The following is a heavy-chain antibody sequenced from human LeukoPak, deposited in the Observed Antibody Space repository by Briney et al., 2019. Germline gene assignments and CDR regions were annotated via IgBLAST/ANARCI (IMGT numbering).Heavy chain of an antibody. J-gene: IGHJ4*02. Sequence: GGSLRLSCSASGFTFSSYSMNWVRQAPGKGLEWVSSISSSSYIYYADSVKGRFTISRDNAKNSLYLQMNSLRAEDTAVYYCARDRYGDYDFDYWGQGNLVTVSS. D-gene: IGHD4-17*01. CDR3: ARDRYGDYDFDY. V-gene: IGHV3-21*01. CDR2: ISSSSYI. CDR1: GFTFSSYS.